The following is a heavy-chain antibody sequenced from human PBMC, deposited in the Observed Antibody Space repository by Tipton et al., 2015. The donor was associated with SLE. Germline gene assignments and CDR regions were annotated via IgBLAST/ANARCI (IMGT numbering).Heavy chain of an antibody. CDR3: ARPRYCSRSNCQTGAFDV. CDR1: GGPIINTNYY. D-gene: IGHD2-15*01. J-gene: IGHJ3*01. Sequence: TLSLTCTVSGGPIINTNYYWDWIRQSPGKGLEWIGHVLYSGTTNYNPSLKSRVTISVDTSKSQFSLRLNSVTAADTAVYYCARPRYCSRSNCQTGAFDVWGQGTMVTVSS. CDR2: VLYSGTT. V-gene: IGHV4-39*01.